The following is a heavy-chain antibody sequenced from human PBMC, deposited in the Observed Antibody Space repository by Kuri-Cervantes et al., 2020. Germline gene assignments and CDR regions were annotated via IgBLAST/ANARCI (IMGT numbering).Heavy chain of an antibody. CDR3: ARVIGVTPYPDY. CDR1: GFTFSSYG. Sequence: GESLKISCAASGFTFSSYGMHWVRQAPGKGLEWVAVIWYDGSNKYYADSVKGRFTISRDNAKNTLYLQMNSLRAEDTAVYYCARVIGVTPYPDYWGQGTLVTVSS. CDR2: IWYDGSNK. V-gene: IGHV3-33*03. J-gene: IGHJ4*02. D-gene: IGHD2-8*01.